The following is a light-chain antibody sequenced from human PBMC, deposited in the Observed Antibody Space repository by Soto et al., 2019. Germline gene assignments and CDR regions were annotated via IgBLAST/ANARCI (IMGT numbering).Light chain of an antibody. CDR1: SSDVGGYKF. CDR2: EVS. V-gene: IGLV2-8*01. J-gene: IGLJ1*01. CDR3: TSYAGTNNIPQV. Sequence: QSVLTQPPSASGYPGQSVTISCTGTSSDVGGYKFVSWYQQHPGKAPKLIIYEVSKRPSGVPDRFSGSKSGNTASLTVSGLQAEDEADYYCTSYAGTNNIPQVFGTGTKVTVL.